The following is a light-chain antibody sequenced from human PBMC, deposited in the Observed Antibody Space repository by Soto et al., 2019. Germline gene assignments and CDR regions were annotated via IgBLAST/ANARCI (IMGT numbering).Light chain of an antibody. J-gene: IGLJ3*02. Sequence: QSVLTQPPSVSGAPGQRVTISCTGSGSNIGAGYDVHWYQQIPGTAPKLLIFDNNNRPSGVPDRFSGSKSATSASLAITGLQAEDEADDYCQSFDSSLNGWVFGGGTKLTVL. CDR2: DNN. V-gene: IGLV1-40*01. CDR3: QSFDSSLNGWV. CDR1: GSNIGAGYD.